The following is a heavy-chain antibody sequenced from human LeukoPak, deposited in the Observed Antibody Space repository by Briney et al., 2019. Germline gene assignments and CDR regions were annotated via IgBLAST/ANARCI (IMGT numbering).Heavy chain of an antibody. V-gene: IGHV1-69*13. CDR2: IIPIFGTA. D-gene: IGHD6-19*01. Sequence: ASVKVSCKASGGTFSSHAISWVRQAPGQGLEWMGGIIPIFGTANYAQKFQGRVTITADESTSTAYMELSSLRSEDTAVYYCAMSGGWYFDYWGQGTLVTVSS. CDR3: AMSGGWYFDY. CDR1: GGTFSSHA. J-gene: IGHJ4*02.